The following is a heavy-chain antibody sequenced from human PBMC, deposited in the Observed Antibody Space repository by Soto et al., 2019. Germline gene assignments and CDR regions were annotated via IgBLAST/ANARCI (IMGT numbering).Heavy chain of an antibody. CDR3: ARDGGRHSGGIDY. CDR1: GGTFSSYS. V-gene: IGHV1-69*01. D-gene: IGHD1-26*01. CDR2: IIPIFGTA. Sequence: QVQLVQSGAEVKKPGSSVKVSCKASGGTFSSYSINWVRQAPGQGLEWMGEIIPIFGTANYAQKFQGRVTIPADEATSTAHMERSSLRSEDTAVYYCARDGGRHSGGIDYWGQGTLVTVSS. J-gene: IGHJ4*02.